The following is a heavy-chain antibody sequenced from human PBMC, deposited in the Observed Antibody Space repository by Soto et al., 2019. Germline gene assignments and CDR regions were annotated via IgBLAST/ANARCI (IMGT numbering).Heavy chain of an antibody. Sequence: PGGSLRLSCAASGFTFSNYVMSWVRQAPGKGLEWVSSISGSGGSTYYADSVKGRFTISRDNSKNTLYLQMNSLRAEDTAVYYCANLLTGYYPGGYDAFDIWGQGTMVTVSS. J-gene: IGHJ3*02. V-gene: IGHV3-23*01. D-gene: IGHD3-9*01. CDR2: ISGSGGST. CDR1: GFTFSNYV. CDR3: ANLLTGYYPGGYDAFDI.